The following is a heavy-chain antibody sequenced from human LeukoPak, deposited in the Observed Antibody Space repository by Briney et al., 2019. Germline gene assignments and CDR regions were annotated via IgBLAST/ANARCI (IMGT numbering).Heavy chain of an antibody. Sequence: SRTLSLTCAISGDSVSSNSAAWTWIRQSPSRGLEWLGRTYYRSKWYNDYAISVKGRITINPDASKNQFSLQLNSVTPEDTAVYYCARDPSASFWFDTWGQGTPVTVSS. J-gene: IGHJ5*02. V-gene: IGHV6-1*01. CDR3: ARDPSASFWFDT. D-gene: IGHD3-16*02. CDR2: TYYRSKWYN. CDR1: GDSVSSNSAA.